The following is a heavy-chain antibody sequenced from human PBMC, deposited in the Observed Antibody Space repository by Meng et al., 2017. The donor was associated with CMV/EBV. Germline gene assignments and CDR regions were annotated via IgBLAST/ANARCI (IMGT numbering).Heavy chain of an antibody. D-gene: IGHD2-2*01. J-gene: IGHJ5*02. V-gene: IGHV1-3*04. Sequence: SGYTFTSYAMHWVRQAPGQRLEWMGWINTGNGNTKYSQKFQGRVTTTRDTSASTAYMELSSLRSEDTAVYYCARDKNIVVVPAWWFDPWGQGTLVTVSS. CDR3: ARDKNIVVVPAWWFDP. CDR2: INTGNGNT. CDR1: GYTFTSYA.